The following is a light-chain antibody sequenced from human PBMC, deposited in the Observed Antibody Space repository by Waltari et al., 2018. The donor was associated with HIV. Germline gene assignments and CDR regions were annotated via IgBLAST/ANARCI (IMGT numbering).Light chain of an antibody. V-gene: IGKV3D-15*01. CDR1: QNVNIK. CDR2: AAS. CDR3: QQYDTWPLT. J-gene: IGKJ4*01. Sequence: ETVMPQSPATLYVSPGDRATLSCRASQNVNIKLAWYQHKPGQDPRLLIYAASTRATGIPASFSGSGSGTEFTLTISSLQSEDVAVYYCQQYDTWPLTFGGGTKVEI.